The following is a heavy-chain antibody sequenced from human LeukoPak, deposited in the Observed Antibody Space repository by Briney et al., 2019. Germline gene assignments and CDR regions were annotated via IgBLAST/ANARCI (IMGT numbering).Heavy chain of an antibody. CDR1: GGSISSGF. CDR3: ARQAFCSGSSCNPFDY. J-gene: IGHJ4*02. Sequence: SETLSLTCTVSGGSISSGFWSWIRQPPGKGLEWIGYIYYSGSTNHNPSLKSRVTISIDTSKSQFSLKLSSVTAADTAVYYCARQAFCSGSSCNPFDYWGQGTLVTVSS. V-gene: IGHV4-59*08. CDR2: IYYSGST. D-gene: IGHD2-15*01.